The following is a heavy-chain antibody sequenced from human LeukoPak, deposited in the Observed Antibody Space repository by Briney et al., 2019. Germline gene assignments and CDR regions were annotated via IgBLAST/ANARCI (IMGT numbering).Heavy chain of an antibody. CDR3: AKEEAYYYDSSGYHYRMLDY. CDR1: GFTGSSNY. D-gene: IGHD3-22*01. Sequence: PGGSLRLSCAASGFTGSSNYMSWVRQAPGQGLEWVSVIYSGGSTYYADSVKGRFTISRDNSKNTLYLQMNSLRAEDTAVYYCAKEEAYYYDSSGYHYRMLDYWGQGTLVTVSS. V-gene: IGHV3-66*02. CDR2: IYSGGST. J-gene: IGHJ4*02.